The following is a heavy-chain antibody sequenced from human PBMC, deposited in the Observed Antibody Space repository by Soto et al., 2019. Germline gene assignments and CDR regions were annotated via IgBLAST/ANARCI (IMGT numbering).Heavy chain of an antibody. Sequence: GSLRLSCAASGFTFSSYAMSWVRQAPGKGLEWVSAISGSGGSTYYADSVKGRFTISRDNSENTLYLQMNSLRAEDTAVYYCANFGSSFSFDYWGQGTLVTVSS. D-gene: IGHD6-6*01. V-gene: IGHV3-23*01. CDR2: ISGSGGST. CDR3: ANFGSSFSFDY. J-gene: IGHJ4*02. CDR1: GFTFSSYA.